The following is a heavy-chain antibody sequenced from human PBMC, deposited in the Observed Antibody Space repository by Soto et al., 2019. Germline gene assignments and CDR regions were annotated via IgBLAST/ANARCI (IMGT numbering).Heavy chain of an antibody. CDR2: VGTIGDT. D-gene: IGHD5-12*01. Sequence: VLLVESGGGLIQPGGSLRLSCAASGFTFSGYDMHWVRQATGKGLEWVAYVGTIGDTQYSDSVKGRFTISRENDKNSLYLQMNGLRAEDTAVYYCTRGLPVGGYGDYFDTWGQGALVTVSS. J-gene: IGHJ4*02. CDR1: GFTFSGYD. V-gene: IGHV3-13*04. CDR3: TRGLPVGGYGDYFDT.